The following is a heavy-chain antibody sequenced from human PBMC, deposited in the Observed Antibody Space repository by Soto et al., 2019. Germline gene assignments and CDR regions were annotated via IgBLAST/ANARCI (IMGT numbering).Heavy chain of an antibody. J-gene: IGHJ4*02. Sequence: GGSLRLSCAASGFTVSSKYMNWVRQAPGKGLEWVSIIWSAGLTYYADSVRGRFTISRDISKNILYLEMNSLRAEDTAVYYCARESEDLTSNFDYWGQGTLVTVSS. V-gene: IGHV3-53*01. CDR3: ARESEDLTSNFDY. CDR1: GFTVSSKY. CDR2: IWSAGLT.